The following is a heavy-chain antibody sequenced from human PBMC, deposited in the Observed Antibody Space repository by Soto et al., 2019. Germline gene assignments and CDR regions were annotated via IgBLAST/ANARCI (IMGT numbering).Heavy chain of an antibody. D-gene: IGHD3-3*01. Sequence: QVQLQESGPGLVKPSQTLSLTCTVSGGSISRGDYFWSWIRQPPGRGLEWIGFIYYSGSTYYNPSLKRRRTISMDTSKNEFSLTLTSVTAADTAVYHCARRGMNTDFWSGYSSYYYYAMDGWGQGTTVTGSS. CDR2: IYYSGST. V-gene: IGHV4-30-4*01. J-gene: IGHJ6*02. CDR3: ARRGMNTDFWSGYSSYYYYAMDG. CDR1: GGSISRGDYF.